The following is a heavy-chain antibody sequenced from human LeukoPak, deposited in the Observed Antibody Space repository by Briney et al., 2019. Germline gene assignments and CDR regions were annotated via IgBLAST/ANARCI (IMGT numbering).Heavy chain of an antibody. J-gene: IGHJ4*02. V-gene: IGHV1-2*02. CDR2: INPNSGGT. Sequence: ASVKVSCKASGYTFTGYYMHWVRQAPGQGLEWMGWINPNSGGTNYAQKFQGRVTMTGDTSISTAYMELSRLRSDDTAVYYCARDIVVVPAATGDYWGQGTLVTVSS. CDR3: ARDIVVVPAATGDY. CDR1: GYTFTGYY. D-gene: IGHD2-2*01.